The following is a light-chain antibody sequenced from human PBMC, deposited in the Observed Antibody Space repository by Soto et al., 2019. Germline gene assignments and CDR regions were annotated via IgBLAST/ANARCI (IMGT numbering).Light chain of an antibody. CDR2: AAS. V-gene: IGKV1-8*01. J-gene: IGKJ2*01. CDR1: QGISSY. CDR3: QQYYSYPQT. Sequence: AIRMTQSPSSLSASTGDRVTITCRASQGISSYLAWYQQKPGKPPNRLIYAASTLQSGVPSRFSGSGSGTDFTLTISCLQSEDFATYYCQQYYSYPQTFGQGTKLEIK.